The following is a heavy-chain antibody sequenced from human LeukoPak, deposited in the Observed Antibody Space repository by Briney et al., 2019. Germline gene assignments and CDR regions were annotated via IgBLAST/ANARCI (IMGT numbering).Heavy chain of an antibody. CDR1: GFTFNSCG. J-gene: IGHJ4*02. CDR2: INHSGSGT. V-gene: IGHV3-23*05. CDR3: AKALALYTSGTFDH. D-gene: IGHD6-19*01. Sequence: GGSLRLSCATSGFTFNSCGMSWVRQAPGKGLEWVSVINHSGSGTYYADSVKGRFTTSRDNSKNSLYLEMSSLRVEDTAIYYCAKALALYTSGTFDHWGQGSLVTVSS.